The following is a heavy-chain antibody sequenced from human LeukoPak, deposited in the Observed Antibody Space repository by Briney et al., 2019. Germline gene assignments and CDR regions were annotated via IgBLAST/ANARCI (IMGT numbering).Heavy chain of an antibody. CDR1: GFTFSSYS. Sequence: GSLRLSCAASGFTFSSYSMNWVRQAPGKGLEWSGSVYYSGTTYYSPSLQSRVTMSVHTSKNQFSLKLRSVTAADTAVYYCARETSQKGAHYMDVWGKGTTVTISS. CDR2: VYYSGTT. V-gene: IGHV4-39*07. J-gene: IGHJ6*03. D-gene: IGHD3-16*01. CDR3: ARETSQKGAHYMDV.